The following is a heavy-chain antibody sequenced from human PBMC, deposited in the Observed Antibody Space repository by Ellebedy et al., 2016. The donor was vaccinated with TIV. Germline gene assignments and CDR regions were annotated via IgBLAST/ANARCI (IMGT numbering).Heavy chain of an antibody. CDR2: ISGNGGRT. D-gene: IGHD3-22*01. Sequence: PGGSLRLSCTASGFTFSSFEMSRVRQAPGKGLEWVSGISGNGGRTYYADSVKGRFTVSRANSKNTLFLQMNSLRAEDTALYYCAKSSGGYYLDAFDIWGQGTMVSVSS. J-gene: IGHJ3*02. CDR3: AKSSGGYYLDAFDI. CDR1: GFTFSSFE. V-gene: IGHV3-23*01.